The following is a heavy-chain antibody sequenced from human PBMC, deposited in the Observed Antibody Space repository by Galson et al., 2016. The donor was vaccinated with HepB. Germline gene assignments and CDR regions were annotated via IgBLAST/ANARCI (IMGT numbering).Heavy chain of an antibody. CDR3: ARIRASPWNDYYYYGMDV. J-gene: IGHJ6*04. CDR2: ISNDGSNK. Sequence: SLRLSCADSGFIFRSYAMNWVRQAPGKGLEWLAVISNDGSNKYFADSVKGRFTISRDNSKNTLYLQMNSLRAEDTAVYYCARIRASPWNDYYYYGMDVWGKGTTVTVSS. D-gene: IGHD1-1*01. V-gene: IGHV3-30-3*01. CDR1: GFIFRSYA.